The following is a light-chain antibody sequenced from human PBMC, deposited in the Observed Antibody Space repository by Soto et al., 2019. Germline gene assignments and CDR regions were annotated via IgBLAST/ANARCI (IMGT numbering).Light chain of an antibody. CDR3: QQFNSFPRT. CDR2: AAA. CDR1: QGINNY. V-gene: IGKV1-9*01. Sequence: IQLTQSPSSLSASLGDRVTITCRASQGINNYLAWYQQKPGTAPKLLMYAAASLQTGVPSRFSGSGSGTDFTLTISSLQPEDFATYYCQQFNSFPRTFGQGTKVEIK. J-gene: IGKJ1*01.